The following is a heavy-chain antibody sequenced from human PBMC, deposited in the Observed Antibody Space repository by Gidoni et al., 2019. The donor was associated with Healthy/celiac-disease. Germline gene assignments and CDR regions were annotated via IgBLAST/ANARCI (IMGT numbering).Heavy chain of an antibody. Sequence: EVQLVESGGGLVKPGGSLRLSCAASGFTFSSYSMNWVRQAPGKGLGWVSSISSSSSYIYYADSVKGRFTISRDNAKNSLYLQMNSLRAEDTAVYYCARGDAEQQLVAYYYYYMDVWGKGTTVTVSS. J-gene: IGHJ6*03. CDR2: ISSSSSYI. V-gene: IGHV3-21*01. CDR1: GFTFSSYS. CDR3: ARGDAEQQLVAYYYYYMDV. D-gene: IGHD6-13*01.